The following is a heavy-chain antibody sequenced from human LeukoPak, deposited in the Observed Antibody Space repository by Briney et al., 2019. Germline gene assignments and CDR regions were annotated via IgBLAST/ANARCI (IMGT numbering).Heavy chain of an antibody. CDR3: ARGKGYSYVYGTDY. CDR2: IIPIFGTA. J-gene: IGHJ4*02. Sequence: SVKVSCKASGYTFTSYAISWVRQAPGQGLGWMGGIIPIFGTANYAQKFQGRVTITADESTSTAYMELSSLRSEDTAIYYCARGKGYSYVYGTDYWGQGTLVTVSS. CDR1: GYTFTSYA. D-gene: IGHD5-18*01. V-gene: IGHV1-69*13.